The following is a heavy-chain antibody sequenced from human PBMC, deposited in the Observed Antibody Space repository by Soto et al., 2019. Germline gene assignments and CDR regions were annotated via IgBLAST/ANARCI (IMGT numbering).Heavy chain of an antibody. J-gene: IGHJ4*02. D-gene: IGHD1-26*01. CDR3: ARGTGGSYYETRFDY. CDR2: INPSGGST. Sequence: GASVKVSCKASGYTFTSYYMHWVRQAPGQGLEWMGIINPSGGSTSYAQKFQGRVTMTRDTSTSTVYMELSSLRSEGTAVYYCARGTGGSYYETRFDYWGQGTLVTVSS. V-gene: IGHV1-46*01. CDR1: GYTFTSYY.